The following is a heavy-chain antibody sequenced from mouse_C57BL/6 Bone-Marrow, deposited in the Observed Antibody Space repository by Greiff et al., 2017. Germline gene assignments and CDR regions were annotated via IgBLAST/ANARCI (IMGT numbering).Heavy chain of an antibody. J-gene: IGHJ2*01. D-gene: IGHD2-1*01. V-gene: IGHV1-63*01. Sequence: VKLQESGAELVRPGTSVKMSCKASGYTFTNYWIGWAKQRPGHGLEWIGDIYPGGGYTNYNEKFKGKATLTADKSSSTAYMQFSSLTSEDSAIYYCARFYYGNYYFDYWGQGTTLTVSS. CDR3: ARFYYGNYYFDY. CDR2: IYPGGGYT. CDR1: GYTFTNYW.